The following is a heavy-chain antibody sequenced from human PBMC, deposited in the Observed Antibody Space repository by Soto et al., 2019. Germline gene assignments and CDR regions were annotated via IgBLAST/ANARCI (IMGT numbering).Heavy chain of an antibody. CDR2: IHCDDDT. V-gene: IGHV2-5*02. D-gene: IGHD3-3*01. Sequence: HITLNESGHTLVKPTQTLTLTCSFSGFSLSSVGVGVCWIRQPAGKTLEWLALIHCDDDTRYSQSLKCRLTITEATSKNHVVLKRSRSEPVDIAAYYRADTLAWGEGRFDYWGQGTLVTVSS. CDR1: GFSLSSVGVG. J-gene: IGHJ4*02. CDR3: ADTLAWGEGRFDY.